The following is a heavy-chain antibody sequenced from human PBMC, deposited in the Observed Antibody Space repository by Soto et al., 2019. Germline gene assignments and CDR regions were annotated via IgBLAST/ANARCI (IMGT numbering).Heavy chain of an antibody. CDR1: GYTFTSYY. CDR3: ARGRGLRPFPVDY. Sequence: GASVKVSCKASGYTFTSYYMHWVRQAPGQGLEWMGIINPSGGSTSYAQKFQGRVTMTRNTSISTAYMELSSLRSEDTAVYYCARGRGLRPFPVDYWGQGTLVTVSS. V-gene: IGHV1-46*01. J-gene: IGHJ4*02. D-gene: IGHD4-17*01. CDR2: INPSGGST.